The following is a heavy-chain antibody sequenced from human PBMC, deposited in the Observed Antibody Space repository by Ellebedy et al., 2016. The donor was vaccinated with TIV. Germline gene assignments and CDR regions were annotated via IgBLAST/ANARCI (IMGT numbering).Heavy chain of an antibody. J-gene: IGHJ3*02. CDR2: IIPIFGTA. CDR3: ARLYDAAFDI. Sequence: AASVKVSCKASGYTFTSYGISWVRQAPGQGLEWMGGIIPIFGTANYAQKFQGRVTITADESTSTAYMELSSLRSEDTAVYYCARLYDAAFDIWGQGTMVTVSS. CDR1: GYTFTSYG. D-gene: IGHD3-10*01. V-gene: IGHV1-69*13.